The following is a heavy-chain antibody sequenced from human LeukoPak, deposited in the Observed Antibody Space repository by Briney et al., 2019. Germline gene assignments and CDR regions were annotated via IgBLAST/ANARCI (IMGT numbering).Heavy chain of an antibody. J-gene: IGHJ3*02. CDR2: ISAYNGNT. D-gene: IGHD3-9*01. CDR1: GYTFTSYG. Sequence: GASVKVSCKASGYTFTSYGISWVRQAPGQGLEWMGWISAYNGNTNYAQKLQGRVTMTTDTPTSTAYMELRSLRSDDTAVYYCARDDKTYYDILTGWAAFDIWGQGTMVTVSS. V-gene: IGHV1-18*01. CDR3: ARDDKTYYDILTGWAAFDI.